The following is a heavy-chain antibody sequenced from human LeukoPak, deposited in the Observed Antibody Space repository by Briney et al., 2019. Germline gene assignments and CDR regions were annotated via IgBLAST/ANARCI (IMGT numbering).Heavy chain of an antibody. J-gene: IGHJ4*02. CDR1: GYTFTIYY. D-gene: IGHD2-8*01. V-gene: IGHV1-2*02. CDR2: INPNSGGT. Sequence: ASVTVSCKASGYTFTIYYMHWVRQAPGQGLEWMGWINPNSGGTKYAQKFQGRVTMTRDTSISTANMELSRLRSDDTAVYYCARDEGYCTNDVCLATIGHFDYWGQGTLVTVSS. CDR3: ARDEGYCTNDVCLATIGHFDY.